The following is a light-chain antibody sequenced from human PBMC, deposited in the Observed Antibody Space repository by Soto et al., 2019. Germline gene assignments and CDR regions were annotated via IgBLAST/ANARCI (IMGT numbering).Light chain of an antibody. Sequence: SASGTPGQRVTISCSGSSSNIGSNTVNWYQQLPGTAPKLLIYSNNQRPSGVPDRFSGSKSGTSASLAISGLQSEDEADYYCQSYDSSLSGHVVFGGGTKVTVL. CDR2: SNN. V-gene: IGLV1-44*01. J-gene: IGLJ2*01. CDR1: SSNIGSNT. CDR3: QSYDSSLSGHVV.